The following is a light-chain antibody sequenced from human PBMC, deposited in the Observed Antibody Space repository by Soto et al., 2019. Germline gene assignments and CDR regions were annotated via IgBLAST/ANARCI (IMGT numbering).Light chain of an antibody. V-gene: IGLV1-44*01. CDR1: SSNVGSNT. CDR3: AAWDDRLDVYV. CDR2: STS. J-gene: IGLJ1*01. Sequence: QSVLTQPPSASGTAGQIVAISCSGNSSNVGSNTVTWYQQLPGTAPKLLIYSTSQRSSGVPGRFSGSKSGASASLSISGLQSEDEADYYCAAWDDRLDVYVFGTGTKLTVL.